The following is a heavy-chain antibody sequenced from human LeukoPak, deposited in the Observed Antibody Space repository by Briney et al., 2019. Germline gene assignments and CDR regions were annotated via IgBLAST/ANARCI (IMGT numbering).Heavy chain of an antibody. CDR2: IYPGDSDT. D-gene: IGHD1-14*01. V-gene: IGHV5-51*01. CDR1: GYTFTRFW. J-gene: IGHJ6*02. CDR3: ARPVLDGLDV. Sequence: GESLQISCKGSGYTFTRFWIGWVRQMPGKGLEWMGIIYPGDSDTRYSPSFQGLATISADKSISTAYLQWSSLKASDTAMYYCARPVLDGLDVWGQGTTVTVSS.